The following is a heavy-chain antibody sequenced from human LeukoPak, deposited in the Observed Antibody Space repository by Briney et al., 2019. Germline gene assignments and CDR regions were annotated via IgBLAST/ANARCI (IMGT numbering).Heavy chain of an antibody. CDR2: IIPIFGIA. Sequence: SVKVSCKASGGTFISYAISWVRQAPGHGLELMGGIIPIFGIANYAQKLQGRVTITADESTSTAYMELSSLRSEDTAVYYCARQEGQVDYVWGSYRYTYFDYWGEGTLVSVSS. CDR1: GGTFISYA. CDR3: ARQEGQVDYVWGSYRYTYFDY. V-gene: IGHV1-69*13. J-gene: IGHJ4*02. D-gene: IGHD3-16*02.